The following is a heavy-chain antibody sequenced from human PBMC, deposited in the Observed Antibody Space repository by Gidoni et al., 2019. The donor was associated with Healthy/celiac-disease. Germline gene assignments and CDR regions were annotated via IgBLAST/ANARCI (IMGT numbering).Heavy chain of an antibody. Sequence: QVQLGQSGAEVKKPGSSVKVSCKASGGTFSSYAISWVRQAPGQELEWMGGIIPIFGTANYAQKFQGRVTITADESTSTAYMELSSLRSEDTAVYYCARGGYCSSTSCFESYYYYGMDVWGKGTTVTVSS. CDR1: GGTFSSYA. CDR3: ARGGYCSSTSCFESYYYYGMDV. J-gene: IGHJ6*04. CDR2: IIPIFGTA. V-gene: IGHV1-69*01. D-gene: IGHD2-2*01.